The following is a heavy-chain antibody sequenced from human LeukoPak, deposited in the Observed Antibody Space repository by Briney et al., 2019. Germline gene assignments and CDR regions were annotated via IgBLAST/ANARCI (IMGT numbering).Heavy chain of an antibody. V-gene: IGHV4-59*11. CDR1: GGSFSNHY. J-gene: IGHJ5*02. CDR3: ARGNYVDWFDP. Sequence: SETLSLTCTVSGGSFSNHYWSWIRQPPGKGLEWIGYIYHTGSTNYNPSHKSRVTISVDTSKNQFSLKLSSVTAADTAVYYCARGNYVDWFDPWGQGTQVTVSS. CDR2: IYHTGST. D-gene: IGHD1-7*01.